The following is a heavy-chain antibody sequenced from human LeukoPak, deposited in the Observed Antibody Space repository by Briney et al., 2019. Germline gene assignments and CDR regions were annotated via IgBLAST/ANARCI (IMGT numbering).Heavy chain of an antibody. CDR1: GYTFTGYY. J-gene: IGHJ5*02. D-gene: IGHD2-15*01. Sequence: ASVKVSCKAAGYTFTGYYMFWVRQAPGQGLEWMGRINPNSGGTNYAQKFQGRVTMTRDTSISTAYMELSRLRSDDTAVYYCARGYCSGGSCYSVENWFDPWGQGTLVTVSS. CDR2: INPNSGGT. V-gene: IGHV1-2*06. CDR3: ARGYCSGGSCYSVENWFDP.